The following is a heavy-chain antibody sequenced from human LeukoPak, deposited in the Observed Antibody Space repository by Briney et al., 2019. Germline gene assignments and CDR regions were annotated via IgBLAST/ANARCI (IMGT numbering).Heavy chain of an antibody. J-gene: IGHJ5*02. V-gene: IGHV4-34*01. Sequence: PSETLSLTCAVYGGSFSGYYWSWIRQPPGKGLEWIGEINHSGSTNYYPSLKSRVTISVDTSKNQFSLKLSSVTAADTAVYYCARGIAARPPWFDPWGQGTLVTVSS. D-gene: IGHD6-6*01. CDR2: INHSGST. CDR1: GGSFSGYY. CDR3: ARGIAARPPWFDP.